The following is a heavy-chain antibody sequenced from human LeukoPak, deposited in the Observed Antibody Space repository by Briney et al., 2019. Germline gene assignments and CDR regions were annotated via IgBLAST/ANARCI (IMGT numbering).Heavy chain of an antibody. CDR2: IIPIFGTA. D-gene: IGHD4-11*01. CDR1: GGTFSSYA. Sequence: SVKVSFKASGGTFSSYAISWVRQAPGQGLEWMGGIIPIFGTANYAQKFQGRVTITTDESTSTAYMELSSLRSEDTAVYYCARAPISKVTAYNWFDPWGQGTLVTVSS. J-gene: IGHJ5*02. CDR3: ARAPISKVTAYNWFDP. V-gene: IGHV1-69*05.